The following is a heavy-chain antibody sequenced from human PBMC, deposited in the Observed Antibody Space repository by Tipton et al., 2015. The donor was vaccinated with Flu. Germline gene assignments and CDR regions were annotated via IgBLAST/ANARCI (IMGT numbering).Heavy chain of an antibody. V-gene: IGHV3-23*01. D-gene: IGHD3-3*01. CDR3: AKDPDYDFWSAYMDV. CDR2: ISGSGGST. Sequence: SLRLSCAASGFTFSSYAMSWVRQAPGKGLEWVSAISGSGGSTYYADSVKGRFTISRDNSKNTLYLQMNSLRAEDTAVYYCAKDPDYDFWSAYMDVWGKGTMVTVSS. CDR1: GFTFSSYA. J-gene: IGHJ6*03.